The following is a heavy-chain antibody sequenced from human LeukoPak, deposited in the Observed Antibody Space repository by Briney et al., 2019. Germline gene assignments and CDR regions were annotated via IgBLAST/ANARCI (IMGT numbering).Heavy chain of an antibody. CDR2: IYYSGST. D-gene: IGHD3-22*01. CDR3: ARGKGYYDSGGYIN. J-gene: IGHJ4*02. CDR1: GGSISSGGYY. V-gene: IGHV4-31*01. Sequence: SETLSLTCTVSGGSISSGGYYWSWIRQHPGKGLEWIGYIYYSGSTYYNPSLKSPITISVDTSKNQFSLKLSSVTAADTAVYYCARGKGYYDSGGYINWGQGTLGTVSS.